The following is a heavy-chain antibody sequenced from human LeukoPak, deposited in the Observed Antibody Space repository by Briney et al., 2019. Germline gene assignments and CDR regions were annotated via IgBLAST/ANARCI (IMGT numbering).Heavy chain of an antibody. Sequence: GASVKVSCKASGYTFTSNGISWVRQAPGQGLEWMGWINPNSGGTNYAQKFQGRVTMTRDTSISTAYMELSRLRSDDTAVYYCARASLESGSLDYWGQGTLVTVSS. D-gene: IGHD1-26*01. CDR2: INPNSGGT. CDR1: GYTFTSNG. V-gene: IGHV1-2*02. J-gene: IGHJ4*02. CDR3: ARASLESGSLDY.